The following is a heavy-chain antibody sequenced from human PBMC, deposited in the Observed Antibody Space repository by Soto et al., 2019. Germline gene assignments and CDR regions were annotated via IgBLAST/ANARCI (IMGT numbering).Heavy chain of an antibody. D-gene: IGHD1-1*01. V-gene: IGHV4-4*07. CDR3: VRDGTKTLRDWFDP. J-gene: IGHJ5*02. CDR2: IYDTGTT. Sequence: TLEPLSLPCPVSDASISGFYWSWIRKYAGKGLEWIGRIYDTGTTDYNPSLRSRVMMSVDTSKKQFSLKLRSVTAADTAVYYCVRDGTKTLRDWFDPWGQGISVTVSS. CDR1: DASISGFY.